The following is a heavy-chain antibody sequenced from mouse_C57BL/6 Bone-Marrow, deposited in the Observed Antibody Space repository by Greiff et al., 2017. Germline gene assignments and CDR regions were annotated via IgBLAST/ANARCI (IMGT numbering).Heavy chain of an antibody. CDR2: IDPENGDT. CDR1: GFNIKDDY. Sequence: VQLKESGAELVRPGASVKLSCTASGFNIKDDYMHWVKQRPEQGLEWIGWIDPENGDTEYASKFQGKATITADTSSNTAYLQLSSLTSEDTAVDYCTVSAFITTVVGGYWGQGTTLTVSS. V-gene: IGHV14-4*01. D-gene: IGHD1-1*01. CDR3: TVSAFITTVVGGY. J-gene: IGHJ2*01.